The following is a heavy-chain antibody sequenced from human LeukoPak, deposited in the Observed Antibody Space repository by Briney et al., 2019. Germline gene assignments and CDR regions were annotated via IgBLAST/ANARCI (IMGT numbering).Heavy chain of an antibody. Sequence: SETLSLSCAVSGYSLSSGYYWGWIGQPPGKGLEWIGSVYYDGGTYHNPSLKSRFTISLDMSKNQFFVKLSSVTAADTAVYYCARTVAYCSATSCYGYWGQGTLVTVSS. J-gene: IGHJ4*02. CDR2: VYYDGGT. D-gene: IGHD2-2*01. CDR1: GYSLSSGYY. CDR3: ARTVAYCSATSCYGY. V-gene: IGHV4-38-2*01.